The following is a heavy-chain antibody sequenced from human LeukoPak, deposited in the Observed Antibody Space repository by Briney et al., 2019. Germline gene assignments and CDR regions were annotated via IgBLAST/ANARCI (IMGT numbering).Heavy chain of an antibody. CDR1: GYTFTSYG. Sequence: ASVKVSCKASGYTFTSYGISWVPQAPGQGLEWMGWISAYNGNTNYAQKLQGRVTMTTDTSTSTAYMELRSLRSVDTAAYYCARTPLTIFGVVDDYWGQGTLVTVSS. CDR3: ARTPLTIFGVVDDY. J-gene: IGHJ4*02. V-gene: IGHV1-18*01. D-gene: IGHD3-3*01. CDR2: ISAYNGNT.